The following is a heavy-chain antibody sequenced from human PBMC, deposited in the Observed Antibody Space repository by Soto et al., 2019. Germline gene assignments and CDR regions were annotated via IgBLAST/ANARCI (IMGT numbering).Heavy chain of an antibody. J-gene: IGHJ4*02. CDR2: INPSGGST. V-gene: IGHV1-46*01. D-gene: IGHD2-8*01. CDR3: ARPPYPGCINAVCYPLDY. Sequence: ASVKVFCKASGYTFTSYYMHWVRQAPGQGLEWMGIINPSGGSTNYAQKLQGRVAMTRDTSTSTVYMELNSLRSEDTAVYYCARPPYPGCINAVCYPLDYWGQGTLVTVSS. CDR1: GYTFTSYY.